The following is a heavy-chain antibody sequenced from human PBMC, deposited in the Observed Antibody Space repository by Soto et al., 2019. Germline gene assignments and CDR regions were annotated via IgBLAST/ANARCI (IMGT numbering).Heavy chain of an antibody. Sequence: SVKVSCKASGFTFTSSAVQWVRQARGQRLEWIGWIVVGSGNTNYAQKFQERVTITRDMSTSTAYMELSSLRSEDTAVYYCAADAGGMVVPAAPHYYGMNVWGQGTTVTV. V-gene: IGHV1-58*01. CDR3: AADAGGMVVPAAPHYYGMNV. D-gene: IGHD2-2*01. CDR1: GFTFTSSA. J-gene: IGHJ6*02. CDR2: IVVGSGNT.